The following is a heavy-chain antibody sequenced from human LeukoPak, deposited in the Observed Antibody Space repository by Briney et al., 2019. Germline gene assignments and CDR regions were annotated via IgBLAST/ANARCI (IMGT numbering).Heavy chain of an antibody. CDR3: AGGNTEMATKHWYFDL. D-gene: IGHD5-24*01. Sequence: KPSETLSLTCPDTGGSISSYYWSCIRQPPGKGLEWIGYIYYSGSTNYNPSLKSRVTISVDTSKNQFSLKLSSVTAADTAVYYCAGGNTEMATKHWYFDLWGRGTLVTVSS. V-gene: IGHV4-59*01. J-gene: IGHJ2*01. CDR1: GGSISSYY. CDR2: IYYSGST.